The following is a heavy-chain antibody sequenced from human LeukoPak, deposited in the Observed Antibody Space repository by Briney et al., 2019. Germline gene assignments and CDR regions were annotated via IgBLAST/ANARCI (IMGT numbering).Heavy chain of an antibody. V-gene: IGHV1-8*01. D-gene: IGHD3-10*01. CDR3: AREGHYGSGSYYYYFDY. CDR1: GYTFTSYD. Sequence: GASVKVSCKASGYTFTSYDINWVRQATGQGLEWMGWMNPNSANTGYAQKFQGRVTITTDESTSTAYMELSSLRSEDTAVYYCAREGHYGSGSYYYYFDYWGQGTLVTVSS. J-gene: IGHJ4*02. CDR2: MNPNSANT.